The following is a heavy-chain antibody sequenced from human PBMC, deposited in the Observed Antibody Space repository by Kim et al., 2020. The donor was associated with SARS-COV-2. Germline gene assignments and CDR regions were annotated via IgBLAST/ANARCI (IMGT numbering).Heavy chain of an antibody. V-gene: IGHV3-21*01. CDR3: ARVGGYDILTGYYDYYYYGMDV. D-gene: IGHD3-9*01. J-gene: IGHJ6*02. CDR2: ISSSSSYI. CDR1: GFTFSSYS. Sequence: GGSLRLSCAASGFTFSSYSMNWVRQAPGKGLEWVSSISSSSSYIYYADSVKGRFTISRDNAKNSLYLQMNSLRAEDTAVYYCARVGGYDILTGYYDYYYYGMDVWGQGTTVTVSS.